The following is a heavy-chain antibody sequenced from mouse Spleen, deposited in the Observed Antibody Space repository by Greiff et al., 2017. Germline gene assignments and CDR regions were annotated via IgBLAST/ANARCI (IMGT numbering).Heavy chain of an antibody. CDR1: GFNIKDDY. CDR2: IDPENGDT. CDR3: TSTGTGLDFDY. Sequence: EVKLVESGAELVRPGASVKLSCTASGFNIKDDYMHWVKQRPEQGLEWIGWIDPENGDTEYASKFQGKATITADTSSNTAYLQLSSLTSEDTSVYYCTSTGTGLDFDYWGQGTTLTVSS. J-gene: IGHJ2*01. D-gene: IGHD4-1*01. V-gene: IGHV14-4*01.